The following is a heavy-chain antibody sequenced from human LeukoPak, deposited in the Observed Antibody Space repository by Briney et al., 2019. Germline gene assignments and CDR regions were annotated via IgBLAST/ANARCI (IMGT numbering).Heavy chain of an antibody. D-gene: IGHD1-1*01. CDR3: AKALDWIQFDP. J-gene: IGHJ5*02. V-gene: IGHV3-7*01. CDR2: IRQDGSEK. CDR1: GFSFSTYW. Sequence: GGSLRLSCETSGFSFSTYWMAWVRQPPGKGLEWVANIRQDGSEKYYVDSVKGRFTISRDNSKNTLYLQMNSLRAEDTAVYYCAKALDWIQFDPWGQGTLVTVSS.